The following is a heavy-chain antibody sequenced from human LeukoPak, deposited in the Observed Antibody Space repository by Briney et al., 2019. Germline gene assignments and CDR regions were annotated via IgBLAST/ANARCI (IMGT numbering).Heavy chain of an antibody. V-gene: IGHV1-46*01. CDR1: GYTFTSYY. J-gene: IGHJ4*02. Sequence: GASVKVSCKASGYTFTSYYMHWVRQAPGQGLEWMGIINPSGGSTSYAQKFQGRVTMTRDTSTSTVYMELSSLRSEDTAVYYCARDLPDYDFWSGSGGYYFDYWGQGTLVTVSS. CDR3: ARDLPDYDFWSGSGGYYFDY. CDR2: INPSGGST. D-gene: IGHD3-3*01.